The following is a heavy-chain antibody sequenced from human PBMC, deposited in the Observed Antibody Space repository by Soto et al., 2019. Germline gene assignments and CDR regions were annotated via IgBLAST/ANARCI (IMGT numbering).Heavy chain of an antibody. CDR1: GGSISSYY. D-gene: IGHD6-13*01. V-gene: IGHV4-59*01. CDR2: IYYSGST. Sequence: SETLSLTCTVSGGSISSYYLSWIRQPPGKGLEWIGYIYYSGSTNYNPSLKSRVTISVDTSKNQFSLKLSSVTAADTAVYYCARGKYSSRFDPWGQGTLVTVSS. CDR3: ARGKYSSRFDP. J-gene: IGHJ5*02.